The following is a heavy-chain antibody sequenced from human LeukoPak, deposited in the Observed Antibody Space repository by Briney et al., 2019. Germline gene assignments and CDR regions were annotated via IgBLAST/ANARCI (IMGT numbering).Heavy chain of an antibody. Sequence: GGSLRLSCAASGFTFSTYSMKWVRQAPGKGLEWVAVIWYDGSNKYYADSVKGRFTISRDNSKNTLYLQMNSLRAEDTAVYYCATSEEDGYNSGGDYFDYWGQGTLVTVSS. CDR2: IWYDGSNK. D-gene: IGHD5-24*01. J-gene: IGHJ4*02. CDR3: ATSEEDGYNSGGDYFDY. V-gene: IGHV3-33*08. CDR1: GFTFSTYS.